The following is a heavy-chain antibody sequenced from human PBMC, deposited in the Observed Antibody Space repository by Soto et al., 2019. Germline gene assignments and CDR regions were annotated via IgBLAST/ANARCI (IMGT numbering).Heavy chain of an antibody. J-gene: IGHJ3*02. CDR1: GFTFSSYW. D-gene: IGHD1-7*01. CDR2: IYTDGSST. CDR3: ARLSGTWRAFDI. V-gene: IGHV3-74*01. Sequence: EVQLVESGGGLVQPGGSLRLSCAASGFTFSSYWMHWVRQAPGKGLVWVSRIYTDGSSTNYADSVQGRFTISRDNAKNTLDLQMNSLRAEDTAVYYCARLSGTWRAFDIWGQGTMVTVSS.